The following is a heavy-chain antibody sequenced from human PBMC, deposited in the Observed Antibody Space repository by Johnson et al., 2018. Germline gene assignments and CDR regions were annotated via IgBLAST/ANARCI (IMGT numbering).Heavy chain of an antibody. Sequence: VQLLESGGGLVQPGGSLRLSCAASGFSFSSYDMHWVRQVTGKGLEWVSSISSAGDPSYPDSVKGGFTISRESARNSLSLQMNSLRAGDTAVYYCAKTSRTPLRSGYYYYAFDIWGQGTMVIVSS. J-gene: IGHJ3*02. CDR1: GFSFSSYD. V-gene: IGHV3-13*05. CDR3: AKTSRTPLRSGYYYYAFDI. CDR2: ISSAGDP. D-gene: IGHD3-22*01.